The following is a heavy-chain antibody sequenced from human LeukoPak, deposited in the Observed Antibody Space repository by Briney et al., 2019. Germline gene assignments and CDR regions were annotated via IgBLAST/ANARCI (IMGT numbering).Heavy chain of an antibody. CDR2: ISYDGSKK. Sequence: PGGSLRLSCAASGLTFNTYAMHWVRQAPGKGLEWVAVISYDGSKKFYADSVKGRFTISRDKLNDMLYLQMSSLRDDDTAVYYCTRSGRGAFVKAYFDYWGQGTLVTVSS. V-gene: IGHV3-30*07. D-gene: IGHD1-26*01. CDR3: TRSGRGAFVKAYFDY. CDR1: GLTFNTYA. J-gene: IGHJ4*02.